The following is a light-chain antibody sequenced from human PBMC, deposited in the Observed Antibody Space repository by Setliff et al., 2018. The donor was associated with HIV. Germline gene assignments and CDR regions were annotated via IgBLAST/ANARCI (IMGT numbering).Light chain of an antibody. Sequence: QSALAQPASVSGSPGQSITISCTGTSSDIGRYNLVSWYQQYPGKPPKLMIYQASKRPSGVSNRFSGSKSGNTASLTISGLQAEDEADYYCCSNTGSNTYVFGTGTKSPS. CDR3: CSNTGSNTYV. V-gene: IGLV2-23*01. CDR2: QAS. J-gene: IGLJ1*01. CDR1: SSDIGRYNL.